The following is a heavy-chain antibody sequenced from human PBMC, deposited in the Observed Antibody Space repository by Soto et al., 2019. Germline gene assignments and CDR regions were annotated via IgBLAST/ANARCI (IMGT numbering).Heavy chain of an antibody. Sequence: PGGSLRLSCAASGFTFSSYSMNWVRQAPGKGLEWVSSISSSSSYIYYADSVRGRFTISRDNAKNSLYLQMNSLRAEDTAVYYCARENCSSTSCYTNYYYYYYMDVWGKGTTVTVSS. CDR2: ISSSSSYI. CDR1: GFTFSSYS. CDR3: ARENCSSTSCYTNYYYYYYMDV. J-gene: IGHJ6*03. V-gene: IGHV3-21*01. D-gene: IGHD2-2*02.